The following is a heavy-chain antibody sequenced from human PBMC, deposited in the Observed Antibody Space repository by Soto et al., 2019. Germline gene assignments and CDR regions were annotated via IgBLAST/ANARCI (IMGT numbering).Heavy chain of an antibody. J-gene: IGHJ4*02. D-gene: IGHD2-21*02. V-gene: IGHV5-10-1*01. CDR1: GYSFTNFW. Sequence: GESLKISCKGFGYSFTNFWITWVRQAPGKGLEWMGRIDPTDSYTNFSPSFQGRVTISVDRSTSTAYLHWSSMTASDTAIYFCARHFRSTALPRNAWYYFDYWGQGTLVTVSS. CDR2: IDPTDSYT. CDR3: ARHFRSTALPRNAWYYFDY.